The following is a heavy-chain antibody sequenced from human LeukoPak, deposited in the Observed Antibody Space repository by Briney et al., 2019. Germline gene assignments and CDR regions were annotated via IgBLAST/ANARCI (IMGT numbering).Heavy chain of an antibody. Sequence: ASVKVSCKASGYTFTDNYIHWVRQAPGQGLEWMAFVNPDSGDSYSAPKFQGRVTMTRDTSISTASMELKWLTSDDTAVYYCATGVATAFTYWGQGTLLTVSS. J-gene: IGHJ4*02. V-gene: IGHV1-2*02. D-gene: IGHD5-12*01. CDR3: ATGVATAFTY. CDR1: GYTFTDNY. CDR2: VNPDSGDS.